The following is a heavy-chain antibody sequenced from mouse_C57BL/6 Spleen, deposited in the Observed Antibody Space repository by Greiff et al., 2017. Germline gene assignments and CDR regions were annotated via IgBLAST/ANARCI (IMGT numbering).Heavy chain of an antibody. D-gene: IGHD2-5*01. CDR2: ISSGSSTL. CDR1: GFTFSDYG. Sequence: DVMLVESGGGLLKPGGSLKLSCAASGFTFSDYGLHWVRQAPEQGLEWVASISSGSSTLYSADTVNGRFTISRDNAKTTLFLQMTSLRSEDTAMYYCARKGNSNYFEYWGQGTTLTVAS. J-gene: IGHJ2*01. CDR3: ARKGNSNYFEY. V-gene: IGHV5-17*01.